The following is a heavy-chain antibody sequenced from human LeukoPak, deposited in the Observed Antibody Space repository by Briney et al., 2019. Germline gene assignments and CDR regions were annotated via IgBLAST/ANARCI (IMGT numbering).Heavy chain of an antibody. J-gene: IGHJ4*02. CDR2: IYHTGST. D-gene: IGHD6-25*01. CDR3: ARRGRNSSGWQDYL. V-gene: IGHV4-59*01. Sequence: SETLSLTCTVSGAAISSYYWSWIRKPPGKGLEWIANIYHTGSTNYNPSLSSRVTISIDTAKNQFSLKLTSVTAADTAVYYCARRGRNSSGWQDYLWGQGTLVTVSS. CDR1: GAAISSYY.